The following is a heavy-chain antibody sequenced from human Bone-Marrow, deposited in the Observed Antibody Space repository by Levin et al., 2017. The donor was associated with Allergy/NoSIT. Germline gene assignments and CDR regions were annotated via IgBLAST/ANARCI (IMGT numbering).Heavy chain of an antibody. J-gene: IGHJ4*02. CDR3: ARDHYDTSGYWSYFES. V-gene: IGHV3-30*04. Sequence: GGSLRLSCAASEFIFSRYPMHWVRQAPGKGLEWVAVMSNDGNFKSYADSVRGRFTISRDNSENTLYLQMNTLRAEDTAVYYCARDHYDTSGYWSYFESWGQGTLVTVSS. D-gene: IGHD3-22*01. CDR1: EFIFSRYP. CDR2: MSNDGNFK.